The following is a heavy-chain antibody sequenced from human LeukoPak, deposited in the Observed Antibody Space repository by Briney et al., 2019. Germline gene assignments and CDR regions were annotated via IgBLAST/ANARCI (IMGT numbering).Heavy chain of an antibody. Sequence: SETLSLTCAVYGGSFSDYYWSWIRQPPGKGLEWIGYIYYTGNTNYNPSLKSRVTISMDRSKNQFSLKVNSVTAADTAVYYCARLQQRRGGAFDIWGQGTMVTVS. D-gene: IGHD6-13*01. J-gene: IGHJ3*02. CDR1: GGSFSDYY. CDR2: IYYTGNT. CDR3: ARLQQRRGGAFDI. V-gene: IGHV4-59*08.